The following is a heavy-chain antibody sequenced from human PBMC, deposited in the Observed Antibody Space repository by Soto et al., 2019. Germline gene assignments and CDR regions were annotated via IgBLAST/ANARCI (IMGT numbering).Heavy chain of an antibody. V-gene: IGHV3-30*18. CDR2: ISYDGSNK. J-gene: IGHJ4*02. CDR1: GFTFSSYG. D-gene: IGHD6-19*01. CDR3: AKARTRRGSSGWYGYFDY. Sequence: QVQLVESGGGVVQPGRSLRLSCAASGFTFSSYGMHWVRQAPGKGLEWVAVISYDGSNKYYADSVKGRFTISRDNSKNTLYLQMNSLSAEDTAVYYCAKARTRRGSSGWYGYFDYWGQGTLVIVSS.